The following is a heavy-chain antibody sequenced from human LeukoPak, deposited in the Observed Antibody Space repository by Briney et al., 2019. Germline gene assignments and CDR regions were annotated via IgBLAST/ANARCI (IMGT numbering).Heavy chain of an antibody. Sequence: PGTSLRLSCAASGFTFSDHGMHWVRQAPGKGLEWVAIIWYNGSKKYYAESVKGRFTISRDNSKNTLYLQMSSLRAEDTAVYYCARDPYGSGDGYFDYWGQGTLVTVSS. CDR3: ARDPYGSGDGYFDY. J-gene: IGHJ4*02. CDR2: IWYNGSKK. V-gene: IGHV3-33*01. D-gene: IGHD3-10*01. CDR1: GFTFSDHG.